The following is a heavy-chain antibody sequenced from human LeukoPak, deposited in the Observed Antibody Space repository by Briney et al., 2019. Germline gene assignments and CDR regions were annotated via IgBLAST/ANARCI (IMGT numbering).Heavy chain of an antibody. CDR1: GFTFISYA. V-gene: IGHV3-23*01. CDR3: AKATCSGASCYRFDY. J-gene: IGHJ4*02. D-gene: IGHD2-15*01. CDR2: ISGSGGSST. Sequence: PGGSLRLSGAASGFTFISYAMSWVRQAPGKGREGGSSISGSGGSSTYYADSVKGRFTISRDNSKNTLYLQMNSLRAEDTAVYYCAKATCSGASCYRFDYWGQGTLVTVSS.